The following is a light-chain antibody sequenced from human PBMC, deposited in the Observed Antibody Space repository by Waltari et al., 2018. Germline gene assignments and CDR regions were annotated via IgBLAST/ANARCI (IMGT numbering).Light chain of an antibody. CDR3: QQYNRWPPIT. CDR2: EAS. CDR1: QSVTTN. V-gene: IGKV3-15*01. J-gene: IGKJ5*01. Sequence: EVVMTQSPATLSVSPGERATLSCRASQSVTTNLAWYQQKPGQAPRLLINEASTRATGVAARFRGSGSGTEFTLTISSLQSEDSAVYYCQQYNRWPPITFGQGTRLEIK.